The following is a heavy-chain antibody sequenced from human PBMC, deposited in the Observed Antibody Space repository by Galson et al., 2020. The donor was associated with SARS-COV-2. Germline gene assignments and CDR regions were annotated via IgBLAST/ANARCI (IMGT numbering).Heavy chain of an antibody. D-gene: IGHD3-10*01. J-gene: IGHJ6*03. CDR3: ARQSFTLDRGVTITHGYMDV. CDR1: GGSISSYY. V-gene: IGHV4-59*01. CDR2: IYYSGST. Sequence: SQTLPLTCTVSGGSISSYYWSWIRQPPGKGLEWIGNIYYSGSTNYNPSHKSRVTMSVDTSKKQFSLKLSSVSAADTAVYYCARQSFTLDRGVTITHGYMDVWGKGTTVTVSS.